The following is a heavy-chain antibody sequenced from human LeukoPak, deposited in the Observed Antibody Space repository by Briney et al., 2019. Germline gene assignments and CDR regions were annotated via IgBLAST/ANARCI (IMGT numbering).Heavy chain of an antibody. CDR2: INAGNGNT. J-gene: IGHJ4*02. Sequence: GASVKVSCMASGYTFTSYAMHWVRQAPGQRLEWMGWINAGNGNTKYSQKFQGRVTITRDTSASTAYMELSSLRSEDTAVYYCARDHNIVAPFDYWGQGTLVTVSS. V-gene: IGHV1-3*01. CDR1: GYTFTSYA. CDR3: ARDHNIVAPFDY. D-gene: IGHD5-12*01.